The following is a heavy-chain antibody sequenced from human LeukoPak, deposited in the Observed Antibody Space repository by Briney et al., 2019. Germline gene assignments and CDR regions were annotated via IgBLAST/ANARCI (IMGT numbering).Heavy chain of an antibody. CDR2: IYYSGIT. V-gene: IGHV4-39*07. Sequence: SETLSLTCTVPGGSISSNSYYWGWIRQPPGKGLEWIGSIYYSGITYYNPSLKSRVTISVDTSKNQFSLKLSSVTAADTAVYYCATPPFDFWSGLGNWGQGTLVTVSS. CDR3: ATPPFDFWSGLGN. J-gene: IGHJ4*02. CDR1: GGSISSNSYY. D-gene: IGHD3-3*01.